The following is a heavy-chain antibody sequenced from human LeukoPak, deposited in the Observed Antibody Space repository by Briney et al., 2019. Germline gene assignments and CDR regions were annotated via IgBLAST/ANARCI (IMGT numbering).Heavy chain of an antibody. J-gene: IGHJ4*02. Sequence: GGSLRLSCAASGFTFSSYAMSWVRQAPGKGLEWVSSLSGSGGTAYYADSVKGRFTISRDNANNRLYLQMNIVRAEDTALYYCAKDVLDSINWSRVDYWGQGTLVTVSS. CDR2: LSGSGGTA. D-gene: IGHD6-13*01. CDR1: GFTFSSYA. CDR3: AKDVLDSINWSRVDY. V-gene: IGHV3-23*01.